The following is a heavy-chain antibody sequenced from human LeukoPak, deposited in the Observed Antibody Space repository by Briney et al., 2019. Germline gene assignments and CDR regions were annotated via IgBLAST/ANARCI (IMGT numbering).Heavy chain of an antibody. CDR3: ARDHDYGDYDL. D-gene: IGHD4-17*01. CDR1: GFTFEDYY. Sequence: PGGSLRLSCAASGFTFEDYYMSWIRQAPGKGPEWVSYISSSGISIFYADSVKGRFTISRDNTKKLVSLEMNSLRAEDTAVYYCARDHDYGDYDLWGQGTLVIVSS. J-gene: IGHJ5*02. V-gene: IGHV3-11*04. CDR2: ISSSGISI.